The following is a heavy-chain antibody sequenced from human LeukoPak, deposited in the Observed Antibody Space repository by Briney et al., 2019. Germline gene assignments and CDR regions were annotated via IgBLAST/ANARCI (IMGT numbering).Heavy chain of an antibody. Sequence: ASVKVSCTASGGTFSSYAISWVRQAPGQGLEWMGIIDPSGGSTSYAQKFQGRVTMTRDMSTSTVYMELSSLRSEDTAVYYCARDTSLGGDGPGYWGQGTLVSVSS. CDR3: ARDTSLGGDGPGY. CDR1: GGTFSSYA. CDR2: IDPSGGST. D-gene: IGHD2-21*01. V-gene: IGHV1-46*01. J-gene: IGHJ4*02.